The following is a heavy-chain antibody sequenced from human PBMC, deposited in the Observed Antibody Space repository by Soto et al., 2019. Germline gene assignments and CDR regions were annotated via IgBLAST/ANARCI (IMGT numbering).Heavy chain of an antibody. CDR2: IYHSGST. CDR3: ARASKNGDYYGSGGSYFDY. J-gene: IGHJ4*02. D-gene: IGHD3-10*01. CDR1: GFTFSTYSM. V-gene: IGHV4-4*02. Sequence: GSLRLSCAASGFTFSTYSMNWVRQPPGKGLEWIGEIYHSGSTNYNPSLKSRVTISVDKSKNQFSLKLSSVTAADTAVYYCARASKNGDYYGSGGSYFDYWGQGTLVTVSS.